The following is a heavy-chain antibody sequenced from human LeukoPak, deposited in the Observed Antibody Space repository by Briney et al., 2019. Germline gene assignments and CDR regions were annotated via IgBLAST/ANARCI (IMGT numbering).Heavy chain of an antibody. Sequence: ASVKVSCKASGYTFSGYYMHWVRQAPGQGLEWMGWINPNNGGTNYAQKFQGRVTMTRDTSISTAYMDLSRLKSDDTAVYYCAREGYGGGQDFDVWGQGTMVTVSS. CDR2: INPNNGGT. V-gene: IGHV1-2*02. J-gene: IGHJ3*01. D-gene: IGHD1-26*01. CDR3: AREGYGGGQDFDV. CDR1: GYTFSGYY.